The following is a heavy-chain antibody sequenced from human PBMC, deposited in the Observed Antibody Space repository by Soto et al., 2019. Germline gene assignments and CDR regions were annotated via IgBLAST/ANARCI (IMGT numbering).Heavy chain of an antibody. CDR3: ARDRGYGDSNYYGRDV. CDR1: GYTFTSYG. CDR2: ISAYNGNT. V-gene: IGHV1-18*01. D-gene: IGHD4-17*01. J-gene: IGHJ6*02. Sequence: ASVKVSCKASGYTFTSYGISWVRQAPGQGLEWMGWISAYNGNTNYAQKLQGRVTMTTDTSTSTAYMELRSLRSDDTAVYYCARDRGYGDSNYYGRDVWGQGTTVTVSS.